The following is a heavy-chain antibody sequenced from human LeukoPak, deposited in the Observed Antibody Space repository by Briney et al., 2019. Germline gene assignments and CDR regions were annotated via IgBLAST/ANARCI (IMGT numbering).Heavy chain of an antibody. CDR2: ISYDGDNE. CDR3: ARDSNFYGSGAYYDTFDM. D-gene: IGHD3-22*01. CDR1: GFTFSSYA. Sequence: PGRSLRLSCAASGFTFSSYAMHWVRQAPGKGLEWVAVISYDGDNEYYADSVKGRFTISRDNSKNTLHLQMNSLSAEDTALYYCARDSNFYGSGAYYDTFDMWGQGTMVTVSS. V-gene: IGHV3-30-3*01. J-gene: IGHJ3*02.